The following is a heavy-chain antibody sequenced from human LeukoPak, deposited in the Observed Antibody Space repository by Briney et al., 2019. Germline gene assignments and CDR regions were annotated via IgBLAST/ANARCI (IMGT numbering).Heavy chain of an antibody. V-gene: IGHV1-69*05. Sequence: SVTVSFKGSGGTFSSYAISWVRQAPGQGLEWMGGIIPIFGTANYAQKFQGRVTITTDESTSTAYMELSSLRSEDTAVYYCARGGPSSSWYRWFDPWGQGTLVTVSS. D-gene: IGHD6-13*01. CDR3: ARGGPSSSWYRWFDP. J-gene: IGHJ5*02. CDR1: GGTFSSYA. CDR2: IIPIFGTA.